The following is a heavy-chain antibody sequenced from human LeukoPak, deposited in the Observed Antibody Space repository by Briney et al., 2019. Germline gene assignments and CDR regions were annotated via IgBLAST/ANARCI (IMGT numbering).Heavy chain of an antibody. J-gene: IGHJ4*02. CDR1: GYTFSNYG. CDR3: ARGPSHHGDYPFDN. Sequence: GASVKVSCKASGYTFSNYGISWVRQAPGQGLEWMGWISSYNDNTNYAQKPQGRVTMTTDTSTSTAYMEVTSLRSDDTAVYYCARGPSHHGDYPFDNWGQGTLVTVSS. D-gene: IGHD4-17*01. V-gene: IGHV1-18*01. CDR2: ISSYNDNT.